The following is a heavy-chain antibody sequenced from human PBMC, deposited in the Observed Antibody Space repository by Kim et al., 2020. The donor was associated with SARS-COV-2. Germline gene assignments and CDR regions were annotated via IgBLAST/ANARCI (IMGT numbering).Heavy chain of an antibody. V-gene: IGHV3-53*01. D-gene: IGHD6-19*01. CDR2: IYSGGST. CDR1: GFTVSSNY. CDR3: ARGSGWPYYFDY. J-gene: IGHJ4*02. Sequence: GGSLRLSCAASGFTVSSNYMSWVRQAPGKGLEWLSVIYSGGSTYYADSVKGRFTISRDNSKNTLYLQMNSLRAEDTAVYYCARGSGWPYYFDYWGQGTLVTVSS.